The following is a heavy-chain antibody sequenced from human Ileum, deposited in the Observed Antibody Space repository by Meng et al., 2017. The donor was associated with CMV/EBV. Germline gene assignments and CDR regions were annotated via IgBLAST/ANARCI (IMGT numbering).Heavy chain of an antibody. CDR3: ARGSSSWAFDY. CDR1: GGSISGYY. J-gene: IGHJ4*02. D-gene: IGHD2-2*01. Sequence: QVPLQVPGPALVKPSAPLSLTCIVSGGSISGYYWSWIRQPATKGLEWIGRVYSSGSTDYNPSLQSRVTMSVDTSKNQFSLKLSSVTAADTAVYYCARGSSSWAFDYWGQGTLVTVSS. V-gene: IGHV4-4*07. CDR2: VYSSGST.